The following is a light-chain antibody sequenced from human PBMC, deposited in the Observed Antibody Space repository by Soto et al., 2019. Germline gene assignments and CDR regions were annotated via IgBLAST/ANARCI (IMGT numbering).Light chain of an antibody. CDR3: QQYYRPWT. V-gene: IGKV4-1*01. CDR1: QSVLYSSNNKNY. J-gene: IGKJ1*01. Sequence: DIVMTQSPDSLVVSLGERATFNCKSSQSVLYSSNNKNYLAWYQQKPGQPPKLLIYWASTRESGDPDRFSGSGSGTDFTLTISSLQAEDVAVYYCQQYYRPWTFGQGTKVEIK. CDR2: WAS.